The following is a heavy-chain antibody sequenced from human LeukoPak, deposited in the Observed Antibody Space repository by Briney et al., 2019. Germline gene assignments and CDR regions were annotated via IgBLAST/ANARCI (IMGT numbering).Heavy chain of an antibody. CDR1: GYTFTSYG. CDR3: ARAGQEWFGELGFDY. J-gene: IGHJ4*02. Sequence: ASVKVSCKASGYTFTSYGITWVRQAPGQGLEWMGWISGYSGNTDYAQSLQGRVTMTTDTSTNTAYMELRSLRSDDTAVYYCARAGQEWFGELGFDYWGQGTLVTVSS. D-gene: IGHD3-10*01. CDR2: ISGYSGNT. V-gene: IGHV1-18*01.